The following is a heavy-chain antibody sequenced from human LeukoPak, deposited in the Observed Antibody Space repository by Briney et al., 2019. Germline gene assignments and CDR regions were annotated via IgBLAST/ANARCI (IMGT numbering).Heavy chain of an antibody. D-gene: IGHD3-16*01. J-gene: IGHJ4*02. Sequence: GGSLRLSCAASGFTFSSHFMHWVRQAPGKGLEWVALIWFDRDNKYYADSVKGRFTISRDNSKNTLFLQMDSLRAEDTAMYYYAREDLGGFDYWGQGTLVTVSS. CDR1: GFTFSSHF. CDR3: AREDLGGFDY. V-gene: IGHV3-33*08. CDR2: IWFDRDNK.